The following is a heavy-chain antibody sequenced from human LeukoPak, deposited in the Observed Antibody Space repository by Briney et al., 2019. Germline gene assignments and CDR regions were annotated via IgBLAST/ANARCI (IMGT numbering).Heavy chain of an antibody. J-gene: IGHJ6*02. CDR1: GYTFTSYG. V-gene: IGHV1-18*01. D-gene: IGHD2-2*01. CDR3: ARDQDCSSTSCYLPAYYYGMDV. Sequence: ASVKVSCKASGYTFTSYGISWVRQAPGQGLEWMGWISAYNGNTNYAQKLQGRVTITTDTSTSTVYMELRSLRSDDTAVYYCARDQDCSSTSCYLPAYYYGMDVWGQGTTVTVSS. CDR2: ISAYNGNT.